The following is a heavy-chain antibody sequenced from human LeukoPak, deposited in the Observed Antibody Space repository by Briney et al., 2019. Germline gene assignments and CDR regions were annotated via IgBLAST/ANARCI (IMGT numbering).Heavy chain of an antibody. CDR3: AKVGIAVAGIDY. Sequence: PGGSLRLSCAASGFTFSSYGMHWVRQAPGKGLEWEAVIAYDGSNKYYADSVKGRFTISRDNSKNTLYLQMNSLRAEDTAVYYCAKVGIAVAGIDYWGQGTLVTVSS. CDR1: GFTFSSYG. V-gene: IGHV3-30*18. CDR2: IAYDGSNK. D-gene: IGHD6-19*01. J-gene: IGHJ4*02.